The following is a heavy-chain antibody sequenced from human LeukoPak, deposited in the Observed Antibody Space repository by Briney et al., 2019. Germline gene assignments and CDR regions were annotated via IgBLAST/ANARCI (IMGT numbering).Heavy chain of an antibody. CDR3: AKMGQDYDILTGYSYYFDY. Sequence: PGGSLRLSCAASGFTFSSYAMSWVRQAPGKGLEWVSAISGSGGSTYYADSVKGRFTISRDNSKNTLYLQMNSLRAEDTAVYYCAKMGQDYDILTGYSYYFDYWGQGTLVTVSS. J-gene: IGHJ4*02. V-gene: IGHV3-23*01. D-gene: IGHD3-9*01. CDR2: ISGSGGST. CDR1: GFTFSSYA.